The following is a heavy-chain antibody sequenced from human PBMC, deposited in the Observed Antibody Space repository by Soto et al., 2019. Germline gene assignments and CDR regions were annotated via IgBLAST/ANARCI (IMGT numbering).Heavy chain of an antibody. CDR2: IKGDGSER. CDR1: GFTFSSYW. CDR3: ARDGCTSATCDVYGMDV. J-gene: IGHJ6*02. Sequence: GGSLRLSCAASGFTFSSYWMSWVRQAPGKGLVWVANIKGDGSERHYVDSVKGRFIISRDNAKNSLFLQMNSLRVEDTAVYYCARDGCTSATCDVYGMDVWGQGTTVTV. D-gene: IGHD2-2*01. V-gene: IGHV3-7*03.